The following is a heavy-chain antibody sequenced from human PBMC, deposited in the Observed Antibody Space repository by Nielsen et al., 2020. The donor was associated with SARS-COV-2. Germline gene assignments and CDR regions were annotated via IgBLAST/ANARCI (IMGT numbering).Heavy chain of an antibody. D-gene: IGHD2-2*02. CDR2: ISGSGGST. CDR3: AKGGRIFNCSSTSCYIRGLYYFDY. Sequence: WLRQPPGKGLEWVSAISGSGGSTYYADSVKGRFTISRDNSKNTLYLQMNSLRAEDTAVYYCAKGGRIFNCSSTSCYIRGLYYFDYWGQGTLVTVSS. J-gene: IGHJ4*02. V-gene: IGHV3-23*01.